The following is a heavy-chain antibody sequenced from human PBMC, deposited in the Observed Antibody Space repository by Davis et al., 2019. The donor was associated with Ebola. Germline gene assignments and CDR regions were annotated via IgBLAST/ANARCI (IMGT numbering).Heavy chain of an antibody. CDR3: ARGTKGDDYYFDY. CDR2: ISSSSSYI. V-gene: IGHV3-21*01. D-gene: IGHD1-14*01. CDR1: GFTFSSYS. Sequence: PGGSLRLSCAASGFTFSSYSMNWVRQAPGKGLEWVSSISSSSSYIYYADSVKGRFTISRDNAKNSLYLQMNSLRAEDTAVYYCARGTKGDDYYFDYWGQGTLVTVSS. J-gene: IGHJ4*02.